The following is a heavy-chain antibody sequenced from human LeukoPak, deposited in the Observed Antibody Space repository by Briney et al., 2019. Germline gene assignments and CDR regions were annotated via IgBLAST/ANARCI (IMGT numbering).Heavy chain of an antibody. V-gene: IGHV3-7*01. Sequence: GGSLRLSCAASGFTFSSYGMHWVRQAPGKGLEWVANIKDDGSGKYYVDSLKGRFTISRDNAKNSLYLQMNSLRAEDTAVYYCARVGYSSSWSPSDYWGQGALVTVSS. CDR2: IKDDGSGK. CDR3: ARVGYSSSWSPSDY. D-gene: IGHD6-13*01. J-gene: IGHJ4*02. CDR1: GFTFSSYG.